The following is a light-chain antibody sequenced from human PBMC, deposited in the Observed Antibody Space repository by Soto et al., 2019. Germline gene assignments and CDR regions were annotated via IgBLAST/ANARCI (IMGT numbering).Light chain of an antibody. CDR1: QSISSSY. CDR2: GAS. V-gene: IGKV3D-7*01. Sequence: EVVLPQSPATLSFAPGEGATVSCRVSQSISSSYLSWYQQRPGQAPRLLIYGASTRATGIPARFSGSGRGSGTDFTLTISSLQPEDFAVYYCQQDYNLPITFGQGTRLEIK. J-gene: IGKJ5*01. CDR3: QQDYNLPIT.